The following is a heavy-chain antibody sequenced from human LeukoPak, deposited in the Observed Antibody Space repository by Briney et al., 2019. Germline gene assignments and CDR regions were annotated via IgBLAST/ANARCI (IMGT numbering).Heavy chain of an antibody. J-gene: IGHJ6*03. CDR3: ARVPRSYYYYYYMDV. Sequence: SETLSLTCTVSGGSISSYYWGWIRQPAGKGLEWIGRIYTSGSTNYNPSLKSRVTISVDTSKNQFSLKLSSVTAADTAVYYCARVPRSYYYYYYMDVWGKGTTVTVSS. CDR1: GGSISSYY. V-gene: IGHV4-4*07. CDR2: IYTSGST.